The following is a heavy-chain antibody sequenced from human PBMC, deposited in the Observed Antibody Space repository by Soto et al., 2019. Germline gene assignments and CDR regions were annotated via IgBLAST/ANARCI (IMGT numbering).Heavy chain of an antibody. CDR1: GFTFSGSA. D-gene: IGHD3-3*01. J-gene: IGHJ6*03. Sequence: EVQLVESGGGLVQPGGSLKLSCAASGFTFSGSAMHWVRQASGKGLEWVGRIRSKPNNYATAYGASVKGRFTISRDDSKNTAYLQMNSLNPEDTAVYYCSRQASDFWSGKPQYYMDVWGKGTTVTVSS. CDR3: SRQASDFWSGKPQYYMDV. V-gene: IGHV3-73*01. CDR2: IRSKPNNYAT.